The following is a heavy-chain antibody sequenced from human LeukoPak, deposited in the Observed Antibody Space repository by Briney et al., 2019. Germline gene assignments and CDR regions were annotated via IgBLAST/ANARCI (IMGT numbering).Heavy chain of an antibody. CDR1: GGSISSYY. V-gene: IGHV4-59*01. D-gene: IGHD6-19*01. CDR2: IYYSGST. J-gene: IGHJ4*02. CDR3: AREPAVALVNY. Sequence: SETLSLTCTVSGGSISSYYWSWIRQPPGKGLEWIGYIYYSGSTNYNPSLKSRVTISVDTSKNQFSLKLSSVTAADTAVYYCAREPAVALVNYWGQGTLVTVSS.